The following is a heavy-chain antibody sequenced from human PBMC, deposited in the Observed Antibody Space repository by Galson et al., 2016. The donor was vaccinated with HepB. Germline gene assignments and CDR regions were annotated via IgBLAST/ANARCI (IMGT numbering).Heavy chain of an antibody. CDR2: ISGAGAST. V-gene: IGHV3-23*01. CDR3: VTGESRRSGSGYSAFYYYDMDV. Sequence: LEWVSSISGAGASTYSADSVKGRFTISRDNSKSTMFLHMNNLGAEDTAVYYCVTGESRRSGSGYSAFYYYDMDVWGQGTTVAVSS. J-gene: IGHJ6*02. D-gene: IGHD5-12*01.